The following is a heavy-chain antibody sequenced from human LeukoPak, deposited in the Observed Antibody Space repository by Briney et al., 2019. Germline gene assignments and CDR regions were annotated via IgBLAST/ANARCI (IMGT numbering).Heavy chain of an antibody. J-gene: IGHJ4*02. Sequence: KTSETLSLTCAVSGGSVTSTNWWTWVRQPPGKGLEWIGEVHLDGRTNYNPSLTGRLTMSVDLYENHISLKMTSVTAADTAVYYCARVGMDNYYFDYWGQGTLVTVSS. V-gene: IGHV4-4*02. D-gene: IGHD1-1*01. CDR2: VHLDGRT. CDR3: ARVGMDNYYFDY. CDR1: GGSVTSTNW.